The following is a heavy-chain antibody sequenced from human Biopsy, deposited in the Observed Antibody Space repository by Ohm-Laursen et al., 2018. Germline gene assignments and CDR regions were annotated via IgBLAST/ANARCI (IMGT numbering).Heavy chain of an antibody. V-gene: IGHV4-34*08. CDR1: GKTFSDYY. CDR2: INQSGRT. D-gene: IGHD2-15*01. J-gene: IGHJ4*02. CDR3: GNEVHGRDY. Sequence: SDTLSLTCEVYGKTFSDYYWSWIRQPPGKGLEWIGQINQSGRTNYSPSLKSRVNISADKSNNQFSLKLTSVTSADTAVYFCGNEVHGRDYWGPGALVTVSS.